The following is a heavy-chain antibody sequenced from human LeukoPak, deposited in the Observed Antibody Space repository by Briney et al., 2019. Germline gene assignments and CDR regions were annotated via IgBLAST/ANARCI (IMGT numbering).Heavy chain of an antibody. J-gene: IGHJ5*02. CDR2: ISNDGGGT. D-gene: IGHD3-22*01. CDR1: GFILNNYG. V-gene: IGHV3-23*01. Sequence: GGSLRLSCAASGFILNNYGLIWVRQAPGKGLEWVSAISNDGGGTNYADFVKGRFTISRDNSKNTLFLQMNSLRAEDTALYYCAKGSSGYFVDLWGQGTLVTVSS. CDR3: AKGSSGYFVDL.